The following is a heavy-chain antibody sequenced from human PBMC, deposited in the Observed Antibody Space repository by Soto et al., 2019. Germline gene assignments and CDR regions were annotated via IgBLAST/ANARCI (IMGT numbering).Heavy chain of an antibody. J-gene: IGHJ4*02. Sequence: GGSLRLSCAASGFTFSKYALTWVRQAPGKGLEWVSAISGSGEGKYDAYSVKGRFTISRDNSKHTLYLEMNSLRPEDTAMYYCAKTSGVIVVVTSFDHWGQGTLVTVSS. CDR2: ISGSGEGK. CDR3: AKTSGVIVVVTSFDH. CDR1: GFTFSKYA. D-gene: IGHD3-22*01. V-gene: IGHV3-23*01.